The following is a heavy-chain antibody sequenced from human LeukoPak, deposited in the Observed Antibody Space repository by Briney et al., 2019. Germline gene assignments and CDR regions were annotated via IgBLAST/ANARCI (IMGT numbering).Heavy chain of an antibody. CDR3: AKAGHIVVVPDRGYFDY. Sequence: GGSLRLSCAASGFTFSSYGMHWVRQAPGKGLEWVAVISYDGSNKYYADSVKGRFTISRDNSKNTLYLQMNSLRAEDTAVYYCAKAGHIVVVPDRGYFDYRGQGTLVTVSS. J-gene: IGHJ4*02. CDR2: ISYDGSNK. V-gene: IGHV3-30*18. D-gene: IGHD2-2*01. CDR1: GFTFSSYG.